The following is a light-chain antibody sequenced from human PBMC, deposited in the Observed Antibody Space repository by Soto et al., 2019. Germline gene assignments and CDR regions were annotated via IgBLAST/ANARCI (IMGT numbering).Light chain of an antibody. CDR1: QSVSSSY. J-gene: IGKJ5*01. Sequence: EIVLTQSPGTLSLSPGERATLSCRASQSVSSSYFAWYQQKPGQAPRLLIYGASSRATGIPDRFSGSGSGTDFTRTISRLEPEDFAVYYCQQYGSSLITFGQGTRLEIK. V-gene: IGKV3-20*01. CDR3: QQYGSSLIT. CDR2: GAS.